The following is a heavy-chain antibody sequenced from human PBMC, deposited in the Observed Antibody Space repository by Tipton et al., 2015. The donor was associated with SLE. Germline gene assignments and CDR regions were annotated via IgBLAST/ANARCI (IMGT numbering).Heavy chain of an antibody. CDR3: ARLGNWENDGMDV. Sequence: TLSLTCTVSGGSISSYYWSWIRQPPGKGLEWIGYIYYSGSTNYNPSLKSRVTISVDTSKNQFSLKLSSVTAADTAVYYCARLGNWENDGMDVWGQGTTVTVSS. V-gene: IGHV4-59*08. J-gene: IGHJ6*02. CDR1: GGSISSYY. D-gene: IGHD7-27*01. CDR2: IYYSGST.